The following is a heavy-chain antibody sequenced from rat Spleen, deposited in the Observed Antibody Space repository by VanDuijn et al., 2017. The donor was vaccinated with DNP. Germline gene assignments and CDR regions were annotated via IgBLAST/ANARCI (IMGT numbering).Heavy chain of an antibody. Sequence: EVQLVESGGGLVQPGRSLKLSCAASGFTFSNYGMAWVRQAPTKGLEWVASITNSGGSTYYRDSVKGRFTISKDNAKSTLYLQMDSLRSEEKATYYCARGSGPLDYWGQGVMGTVSS. CDR3: ARGSGPLDY. J-gene: IGHJ2*01. D-gene: IGHD4-3*01. CDR1: GFTFSNYG. V-gene: IGHV5S13*01. CDR2: ITNSGGST.